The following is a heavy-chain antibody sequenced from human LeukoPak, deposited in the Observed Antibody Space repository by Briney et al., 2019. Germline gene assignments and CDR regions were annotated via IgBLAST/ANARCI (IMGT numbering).Heavy chain of an antibody. CDR2: ISWNSGSI. CDR3: AKDKRYCSGGSCDSDYGMDV. V-gene: IGHV3-9*01. J-gene: IGHJ6*02. CDR1: GFTFDDYA. Sequence: GRSLRLSCAASGFTFDDYAMHWVRQAPGKGLEWVSGISWNSGSIGYADSVKGRFTISRDNAKNSLYLHMNSLRTEDTALYYCAKDKRYCSGGSCDSDYGMDVWGQGTTVTVSS. D-gene: IGHD2-15*01.